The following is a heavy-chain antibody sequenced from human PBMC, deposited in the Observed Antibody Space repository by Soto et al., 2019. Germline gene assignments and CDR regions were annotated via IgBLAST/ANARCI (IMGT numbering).Heavy chain of an antibody. J-gene: IGHJ3*02. CDR2: ISGSGGST. Sequence: GGSLRLSCAASGFTFSSYAMSWVRQAPGKGLEWVSAISGSGGSTYYADSVKGRFTISRDNSKNTLYLQMNGLRAEDTAVYYCAKGGYYDSSGPGDAFDIWGQGTMVTVSS. CDR3: AKGGYYDSSGPGDAFDI. V-gene: IGHV3-23*01. D-gene: IGHD3-22*01. CDR1: GFTFSSYA.